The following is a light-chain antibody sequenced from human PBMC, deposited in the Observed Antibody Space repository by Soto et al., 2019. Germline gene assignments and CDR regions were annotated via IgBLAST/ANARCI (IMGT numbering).Light chain of an antibody. CDR2: DNN. Sequence: QSVLTQPPSVSGAPGQRVTISCTGRSSNIGAGYAVHWYQKLPGTAPKLLIYDNNNRPSGVPDRFSASRSGTSASLAITGLQAEDEADYYCCSYTSSSIRVFGGGTKLTVL. CDR1: SSNIGAGYA. J-gene: IGLJ3*02. V-gene: IGLV1-40*01. CDR3: CSYTSSSIRV.